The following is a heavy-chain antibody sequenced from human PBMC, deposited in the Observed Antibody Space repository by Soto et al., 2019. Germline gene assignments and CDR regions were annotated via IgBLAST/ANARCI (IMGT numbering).Heavy chain of an antibody. Sequence: GESLKISCKGLGNSFNNWIGWVRQMPGKGLEWVGIIYPGDSDTRYSPSFQGQVTISADKSVSTAYLQWSSLKASDTAMYYCARLYGDYVGYYYGMDVWGQGTTVTVSS. J-gene: IGHJ6*02. D-gene: IGHD4-17*01. CDR1: GNSFNNW. V-gene: IGHV5-51*01. CDR2: IYPGDSDT. CDR3: ARLYGDYVGYYYGMDV.